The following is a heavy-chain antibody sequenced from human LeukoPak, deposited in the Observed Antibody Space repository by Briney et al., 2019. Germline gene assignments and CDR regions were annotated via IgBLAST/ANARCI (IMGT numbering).Heavy chain of an antibody. CDR3: AREYDFWSGPHFDY. CDR1: GFTVSSNY. J-gene: IGHJ4*02. V-gene: IGHV3-66*02. Sequence: GGSLRLSCAASGFTVSSNYMSWVRQAPGKGLEWVSVIYSGGSTYYADSVKGRFTISRDNSKNTLYLQMNSLRAEDTAVYYCAREYDFWSGPHFDYWGQGTMVTVSS. CDR2: IYSGGST. D-gene: IGHD3-3*01.